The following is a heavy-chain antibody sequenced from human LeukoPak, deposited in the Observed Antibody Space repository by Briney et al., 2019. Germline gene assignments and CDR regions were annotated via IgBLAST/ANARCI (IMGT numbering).Heavy chain of an antibody. Sequence: PGGSLRLSCAGSGFTFSDHYIDWVRQAPGKGLEWVGRSRDKANSYSTEYAASVKGRFTISRDNSKNSLFLQMNSLIVEDTAVYYCAIPGGIVGATRDFDYWGQGTLVTVSS. V-gene: IGHV3-72*01. J-gene: IGHJ4*02. CDR2: SRDKANSYST. CDR3: AIPGGIVGATRDFDY. D-gene: IGHD1-26*01. CDR1: GFTFSDHY.